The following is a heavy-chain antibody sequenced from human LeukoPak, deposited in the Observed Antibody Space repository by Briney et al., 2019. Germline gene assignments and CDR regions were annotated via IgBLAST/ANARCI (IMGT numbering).Heavy chain of an antibody. CDR2: IKQDGSEK. J-gene: IGHJ6*02. D-gene: IGHD5-18*01. CDR3: ARVATADPTSYYYYGMDV. Sequence: PGGSLRLSCAASGFTFSSYWMSWVRQAPGKGLEWVANIKQDGSEKYYVDSVKGRFTISRDNAKNSLYLQMNSLRAEDTAVYYCARVATADPTSYYYYGMDVWGQGTTVTVSS. CDR1: GFTFSSYW. V-gene: IGHV3-7*01.